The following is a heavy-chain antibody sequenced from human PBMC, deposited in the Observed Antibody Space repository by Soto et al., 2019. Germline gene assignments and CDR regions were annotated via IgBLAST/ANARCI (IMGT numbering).Heavy chain of an antibody. CDR1: GFTFDDYA. CDR2: ISWNSGSI. CDR3: AKDSSTRYDFWSGYQNFDY. J-gene: IGHJ4*02. D-gene: IGHD3-3*01. Sequence: EVQLVESGGGLVQPGRSLRLSCAASGFTFDDYAMHWVRQAPGKGLEWVSGISWNSGSIGYADSVKGRFTISRDNAKNSLYVQMNSLRAEDTALYYCAKDSSTRYDFWSGYQNFDYWGQGTLVTVSS. V-gene: IGHV3-9*01.